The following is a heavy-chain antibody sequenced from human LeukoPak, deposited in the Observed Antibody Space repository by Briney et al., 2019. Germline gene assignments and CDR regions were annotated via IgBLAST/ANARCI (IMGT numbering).Heavy chain of an antibody. J-gene: IGHJ4*02. CDR3: VKISRAADGSDY. V-gene: IGHV3-64D*08. CDR1: GFTFNNYA. D-gene: IGHD6-13*01. CDR2: IRSSGST. Sequence: PGGALRLSCLASGFTFNNYAMHWVRQAPGKGLEYVSAIRSSGSTYYAASVKGRFTISRDNSKNTLYLQMTSLRAEDTAVYYCVKISRAADGSDYWGQGTLVTVCS.